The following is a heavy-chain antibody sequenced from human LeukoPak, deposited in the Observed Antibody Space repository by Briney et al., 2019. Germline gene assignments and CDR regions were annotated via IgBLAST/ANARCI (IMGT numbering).Heavy chain of an antibody. CDR1: GFPFSSHG. V-gene: IGHV3-23*01. CDR2: IIGGAGST. CDR3: ASISTSYYYYMDV. D-gene: IGHD2-2*01. Sequence: PGGSLRPSCAASGFPFSSHGMSWVRQAPGKGLEWVSGIIGGAGSTYYADSVKGRFTISGDNSKNSLYLQMNSLRAEDTAVYYCASISTSYYYYMDVWGKGTTVTVSS. J-gene: IGHJ6*03.